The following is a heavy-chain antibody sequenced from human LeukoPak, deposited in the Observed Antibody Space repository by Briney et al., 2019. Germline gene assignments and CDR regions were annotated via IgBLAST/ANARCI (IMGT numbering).Heavy chain of an antibody. CDR2: IYYSGST. D-gene: IGHD6-13*01. Sequence: SETLSLTCTVSGGSINSYYWSWIRQPPGKGLEWIGYIYYSGSTNYNPSLKSRVTISVDTSKNQFSLKLSSVTAADTAVYYCGVGGSWYNFDYWGQGTLVTVSS. CDR1: GGSINSYY. J-gene: IGHJ4*02. V-gene: IGHV4-59*12. CDR3: GVGGSWYNFDY.